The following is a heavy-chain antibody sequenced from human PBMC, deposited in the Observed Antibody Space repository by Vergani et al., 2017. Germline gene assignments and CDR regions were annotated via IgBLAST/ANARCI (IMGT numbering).Heavy chain of an antibody. D-gene: IGHD3-10*01. J-gene: IGHJ6*03. CDR1: GYTFTSYD. Sequence: QVQLVQSGAEVKKPGASVKVSCKASGYTFTSYDINWVRQATGQGLEWMGWMNPNSGNTGYAQKFQGRVTMTRNTSISTAYMERSSLRSDDTAVYYCARGLHGFNYYYYYMDVWGKGTTVTVSS. CDR3: ARGLHGFNYYYYYMDV. CDR2: MNPNSGNT. V-gene: IGHV1-8*01.